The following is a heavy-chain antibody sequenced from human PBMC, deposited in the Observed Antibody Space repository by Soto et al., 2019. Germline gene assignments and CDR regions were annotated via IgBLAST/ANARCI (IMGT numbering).Heavy chain of an antibody. D-gene: IGHD6-13*01. V-gene: IGHV3-7*01. Sequence: GGSLRLSCAASGFTFSSYWMSWVRQAPGKGLEWVANIKQDGSEKYYVDSVKGRFTISRDNAKNSLYLQMNSLRAEDTAVYYCARDHTYSSMAGYYGMDVWGQGTTVTVSS. CDR1: GFTFSSYW. CDR3: ARDHTYSSMAGYYGMDV. CDR2: IKQDGSEK. J-gene: IGHJ6*02.